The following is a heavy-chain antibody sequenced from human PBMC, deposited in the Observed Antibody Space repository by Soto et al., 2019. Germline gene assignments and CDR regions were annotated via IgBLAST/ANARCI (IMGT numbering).Heavy chain of an antibody. D-gene: IGHD2-8*01. V-gene: IGHV1-18*01. J-gene: IGHJ6*02. CDR3: AKNGQPPYYYYGLDV. Sequence: ASVKVFCKASGYTFTRYGISWVRQAPGQGLEWMGWISGYNGDTNYAQKFQDRVSMTIDTSTGTAYMELRSLTSDDTAIYYCAKNGQPPYYYYGLDVWGQGTKVTV. CDR1: GYTFTRYG. CDR2: ISGYNGDT.